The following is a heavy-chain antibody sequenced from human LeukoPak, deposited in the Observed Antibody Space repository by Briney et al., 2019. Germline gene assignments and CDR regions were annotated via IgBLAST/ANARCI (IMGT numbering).Heavy chain of an antibody. V-gene: IGHV3-23*01. D-gene: IGHD3-3*01. CDR1: GFTFSGYA. Sequence: GGSLRLSCAASGFTFSGYAMSWVRQAPGKGLEWVSAISGSGGSTYYADSVKGRFTISRVNSNNTLYLQMNSLRAEDTAAYYCEKGVSIIGVVHYNWFDPWGQGTLVTVSS. CDR2: ISGSGGST. CDR3: EKGVSIIGVVHYNWFDP. J-gene: IGHJ5*02.